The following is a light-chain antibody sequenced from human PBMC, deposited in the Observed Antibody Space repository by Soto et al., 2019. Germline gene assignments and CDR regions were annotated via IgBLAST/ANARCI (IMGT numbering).Light chain of an antibody. CDR3: QQANSFPIT. CDR2: TTS. V-gene: IGKV1-12*01. CDR1: QDISNY. Sequence: DIQMTQSPSSLSASVGDRVTITCQASQDISNYLNWYQQKPGKAPKLLIYTTSTLASGVPSRFSGSGSGTDFTLTISSLQPEDFATYYCQQANSFPITFGQGTRLEIK. J-gene: IGKJ5*01.